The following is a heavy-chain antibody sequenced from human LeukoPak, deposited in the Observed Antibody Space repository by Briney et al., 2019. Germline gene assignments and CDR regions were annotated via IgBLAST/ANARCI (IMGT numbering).Heavy chain of an antibody. Sequence: PSETLSLTCTVSGGSISSDYWSWIRQPPGRGVEWSGYIYYSGSTNYNPPLKSRVTISVDTSKNQFSLRLSSVTAADTAVYYCAFWSGYPRGAFDIWGQGTMVTVSS. V-gene: IGHV4-59*01. CDR1: GGSISSDY. CDR3: AFWSGYPRGAFDI. J-gene: IGHJ3*02. D-gene: IGHD3-3*01. CDR2: IYYSGST.